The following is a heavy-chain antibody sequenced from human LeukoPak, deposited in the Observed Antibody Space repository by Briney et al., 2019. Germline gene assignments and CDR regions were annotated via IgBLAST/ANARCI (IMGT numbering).Heavy chain of an antibody. CDR1: GGSINSNGYQ. V-gene: IGHV4-39*01. CDR2: ISDSGST. Sequence: PSETLSLTCTVSGGSINSNGYQWGWIRQPRGKYLEWIGSISDSGSTYYNPSLKSRVTISVDMSKNQFSLKLNSVTAADTAVYYCARRTPATVTERFDPWGQGTLVTVSS. J-gene: IGHJ5*02. CDR3: ARRTPATVTERFDP. D-gene: IGHD4-17*01.